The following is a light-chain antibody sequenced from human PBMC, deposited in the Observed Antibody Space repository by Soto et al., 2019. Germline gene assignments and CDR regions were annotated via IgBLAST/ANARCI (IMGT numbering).Light chain of an antibody. J-gene: IGLJ1*01. CDR3: SSHAGSNNYV. CDR1: GSDIGNYNY. CDR2: GVS. Sequence: QSALTQPASVSGSPGQSITISCTGTGSDIGNYNYVSWYQQHPGKAPKLMIYGVSNRPSGVSNRFSGSKSGNAASLTISGLQAEDEADYYCSSHAGSNNYVFGTGTKLTVL. V-gene: IGLV2-14*01.